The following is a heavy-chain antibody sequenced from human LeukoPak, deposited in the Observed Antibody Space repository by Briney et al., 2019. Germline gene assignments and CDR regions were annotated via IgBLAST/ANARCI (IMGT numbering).Heavy chain of an antibody. Sequence: SETLSLTCTVSGGSISSSSYYWGWIRQPPGKGLEWIGSIYYSGSTYYNPSLKSRVTISGDTPKDQFSQKLSSVTAADTAVYYCAKINRLQSDAFDIWGQGTMVSVSS. CDR2: IYYSGST. J-gene: IGHJ3*02. CDR3: AKINRLQSDAFDI. D-gene: IGHD4-11*01. V-gene: IGHV4-39*01. CDR1: GGSISSSSYY.